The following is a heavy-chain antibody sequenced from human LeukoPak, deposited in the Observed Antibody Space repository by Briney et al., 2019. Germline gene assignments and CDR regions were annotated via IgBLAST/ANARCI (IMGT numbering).Heavy chain of an antibody. J-gene: IGHJ4*02. CDR1: GFTFSSYA. Sequence: HPGGSLRLSCAASGFTFSSYAMSWVRQAPGKGLEWVSAISGSGGSTYYADSVKGRFTISRDNSKNTLYLQMNSLRAEDTAVYYCASRGQYSSSWYVGDYWGQGTLVTVSS. CDR3: ASRGQYSSSWYVGDY. D-gene: IGHD6-13*01. V-gene: IGHV3-23*01. CDR2: ISGSGGST.